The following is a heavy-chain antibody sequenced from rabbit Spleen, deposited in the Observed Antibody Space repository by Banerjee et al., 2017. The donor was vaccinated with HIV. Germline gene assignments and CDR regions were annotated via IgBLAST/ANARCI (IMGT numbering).Heavy chain of an antibody. J-gene: IGHJ6*01. CDR1: GFTLSNYW. CDR2: ISTGSSLSA. Sequence: QEQLVESGGGLVQPEGSLTLTCTASGFTLSNYWMCWVRQAPGKGLEWIGCISTGSSLSAYYASWAKGRFTISKSSSTTVTLQMTRLTAADTATYFCARDTSSSFSSYGMDLGGQGTLVTVS. V-gene: IGHV1S45*01. CDR3: ARDTSSSFSSYGMDL. D-gene: IGHD1-1*01.